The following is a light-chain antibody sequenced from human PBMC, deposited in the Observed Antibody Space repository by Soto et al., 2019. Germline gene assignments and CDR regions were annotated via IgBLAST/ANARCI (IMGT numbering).Light chain of an antibody. Sequence: EVVMTQSPATLSLSPGERATLSCRGSQSVSSNLAWYQQKPGQAPRLLIYGASTRATGIPARFSGSGSGTEFTLTISSLQSEDFAVYYCQQYNNWPPITFGQGTRLEIK. J-gene: IGKJ5*01. V-gene: IGKV3-15*01. CDR2: GAS. CDR1: QSVSSN. CDR3: QQYNNWPPIT.